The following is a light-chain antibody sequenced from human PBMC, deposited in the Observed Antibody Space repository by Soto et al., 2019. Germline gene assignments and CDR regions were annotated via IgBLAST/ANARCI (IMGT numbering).Light chain of an antibody. CDR1: QSVSSSY. J-gene: IGKJ2*03. V-gene: IGKV3-20*01. Sequence: EIVLTQSPGTLSLSPGERATLSCRASQSVSSSYLAWYQQKPGQAPRLLIYGASSRATGIPDRFSGNGSGTDFTLTISRLGPEDFAVYYCQQYGRSFGQGTKLEIK. CDR2: GAS. CDR3: QQYGRS.